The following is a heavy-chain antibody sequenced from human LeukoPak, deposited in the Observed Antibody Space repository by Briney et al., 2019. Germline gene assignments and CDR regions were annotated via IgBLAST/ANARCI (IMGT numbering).Heavy chain of an antibody. D-gene: IGHD4-17*01. Sequence: GGSLRLSCTASGFTFRTYAMIWVRQAPGKGLEWVSAIRAGGGTTVYADAVRGRFTISIDNSNNALYLQMNELRADDTAVYYCARDPNGDYIGAFDFWGQGTMVTVSS. V-gene: IGHV3-23*01. CDR2: IRAGGGTT. J-gene: IGHJ3*01. CDR3: ARDPNGDYIGAFDF. CDR1: GFTFRTYA.